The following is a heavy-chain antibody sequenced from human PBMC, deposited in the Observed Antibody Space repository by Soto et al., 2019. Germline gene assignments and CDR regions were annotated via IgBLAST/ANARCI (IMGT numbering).Heavy chain of an antibody. Sequence: QVQLVQSGAEVKKPGSSLKVSCETSGDTSTIYTITWVRQAPGQGLQWMGRIVPTLRLTNYAQEFEARLTRTADTSTSTAHMELSSRTAEDTAVYYCATEKYGAGRVGVYDWGQGTTVTGSS. CDR3: ATEKYGAGRVGVYD. D-gene: IGHD2-8*01. J-gene: IGHJ4*02. CDR1: GDTSTIYT. CDR2: IVPTLRLT. V-gene: IGHV1-69*08.